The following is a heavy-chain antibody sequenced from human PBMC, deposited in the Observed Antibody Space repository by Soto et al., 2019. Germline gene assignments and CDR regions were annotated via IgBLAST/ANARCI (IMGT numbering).Heavy chain of an antibody. CDR3: ARDYSDYDFWSGYYTNYYYGMDV. Sequence: QVQLVQSGAEVKKPGASVKVSCKASGYTFTSYAMHWVRQAPGQRLEWMGWINAGNGNTKYSQKFQGRVTITRDTSASTAYMELSSLRSEDTAVYYCARDYSDYDFWSGYYTNYYYGMDVWGQGTTVTVSS. J-gene: IGHJ6*02. D-gene: IGHD3-3*01. CDR2: INAGNGNT. CDR1: GYTFTSYA. V-gene: IGHV1-3*01.